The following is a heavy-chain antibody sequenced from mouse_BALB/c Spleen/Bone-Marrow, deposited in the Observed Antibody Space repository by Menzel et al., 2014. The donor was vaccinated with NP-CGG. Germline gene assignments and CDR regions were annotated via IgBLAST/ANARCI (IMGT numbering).Heavy chain of an antibody. J-gene: IGHJ4*01. CDR1: GFTFSSYW. D-gene: IGHD4-1*01. CDR3: TLTGTGAMDY. CDR2: IRLESDNYAT. Sequence: EVKVVESGGGLVQPGGSMRLSCVAPGFTFSSYWMSWVRQSPEKGLEWVAEIRLESDNYATHYAESVKGKFTISRDDSKSRLYLQMNSLRAEDTGIYYCTLTGTGAMDYWGQGTSVTVSS. V-gene: IGHV6-6*02.